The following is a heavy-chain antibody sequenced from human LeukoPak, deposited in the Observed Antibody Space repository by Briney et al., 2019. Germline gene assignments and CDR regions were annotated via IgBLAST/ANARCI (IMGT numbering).Heavy chain of an antibody. V-gene: IGHV4-34*01. CDR2: INHSGST. Sequence: PSETLSLTCAVYGGSLSDYYWSWIRQPPGKGLEWIGEINHSGSTNYNPSLKSRVTISVDTSKNQFSLKLSSVTAADTAVYYCARDNYYGSGSPFFDAFDIWGQGTMVTVSS. CDR3: ARDNYYGSGSPFFDAFDI. J-gene: IGHJ3*02. CDR1: GGSLSDYY. D-gene: IGHD3-10*01.